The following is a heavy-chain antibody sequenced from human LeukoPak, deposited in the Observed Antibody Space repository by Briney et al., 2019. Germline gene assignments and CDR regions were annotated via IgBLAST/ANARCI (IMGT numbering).Heavy chain of an antibody. D-gene: IGHD4-23*01. V-gene: IGHV3-21*01. Sequence: GSLRLSCAASGFTFSSYSMNWVRQAPGKGLEWVSSISSSSSYIYYADSVKGRFTISRDNAKNSLYLQMNSLRAEDTAVYYCARDRTTVVTFDYWGQGTLVTVSS. J-gene: IGHJ4*02. CDR1: GFTFSSYS. CDR3: ARDRTTVVTFDY. CDR2: ISSSSSYI.